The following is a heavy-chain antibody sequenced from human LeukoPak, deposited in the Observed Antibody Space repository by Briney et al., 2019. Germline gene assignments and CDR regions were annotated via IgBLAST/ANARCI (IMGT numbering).Heavy chain of an antibody. Sequence: GGSLRLSCAASGFTFSSYGMHWVRQAPGKGLEWVAVISYDGSNKYYADSVKGRFTISRDNSKNTLYLQMNSLRAEDTAVYYCAKKAMVTWAVWFDPWGQGTLVTVSS. V-gene: IGHV3-30*18. CDR1: GFTFSSYG. CDR3: AKKAMVTWAVWFDP. J-gene: IGHJ5*02. D-gene: IGHD5-18*01. CDR2: ISYDGSNK.